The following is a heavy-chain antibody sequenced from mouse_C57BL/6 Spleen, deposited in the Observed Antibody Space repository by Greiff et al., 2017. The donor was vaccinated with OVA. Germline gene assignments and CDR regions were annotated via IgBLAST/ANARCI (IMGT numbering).Heavy chain of an antibody. CDR1: GFTFSDYG. D-gene: IGHD2-4*01. CDR3: ARSDYGYAMDY. Sequence: EVKLVESGGGLVKPGGSLKLSCAASGFTFSDYGMHWVRQAPEKGLEWVAYISSGSSTIYYADTVKGRFTISRDNAKNTLFLKMTSLRSEDTAMYYCARSDYGYAMDYWGQGTSVTVSS. CDR2: ISSGSSTI. V-gene: IGHV5-17*01. J-gene: IGHJ4*01.